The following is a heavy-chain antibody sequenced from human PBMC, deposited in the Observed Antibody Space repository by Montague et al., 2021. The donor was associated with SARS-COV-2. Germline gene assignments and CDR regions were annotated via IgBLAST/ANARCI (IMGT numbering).Heavy chain of an antibody. CDR1: GDSVSSNIAT. CDR2: TYYRSKWYN. CDR3: ARIPVGSKYYLDF. Sequence: CAISGDSVSSNIATWNWIRQSPSRGLGWLGRTYYRSKWYNDYAESVKSRITIDPDTSKHQFSLHLNSVTPEDTAVYYCARIPVGSKYYLDFWGQGTLVTVSS. V-gene: IGHV6-1*01. D-gene: IGHD2-2*01. J-gene: IGHJ4*02.